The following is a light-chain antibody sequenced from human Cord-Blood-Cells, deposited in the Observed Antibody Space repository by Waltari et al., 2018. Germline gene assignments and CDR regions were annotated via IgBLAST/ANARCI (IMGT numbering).Light chain of an antibody. J-gene: IGKJ2*01. V-gene: IGKV3-20*01. Sequence: ELVLTQSPGTLSLSPGERATLSCRASQSDSSSYLAWYQQKPGQAPRLLIYGSSSRATGIPDRFSGSGSGTDFTLTISRLEPEDFAVYYCQQYGSSMYTFGQGTKLEIK. CDR2: GSS. CDR3: QQYGSSMYT. CDR1: QSDSSSY.